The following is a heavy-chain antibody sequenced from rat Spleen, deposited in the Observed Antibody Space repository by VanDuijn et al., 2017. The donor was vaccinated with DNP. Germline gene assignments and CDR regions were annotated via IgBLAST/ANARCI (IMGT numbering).Heavy chain of an antibody. D-gene: IGHD3-1*01. V-gene: IGHV5-7*01. Sequence: EVQLVESGGGLVQPGRSLKLSCAAAGVTFSDFNMAWVRQVPKKGLEWVATILYDGSVTYYPDSVKGRFTISRDNSQSSLYLQMNSLKSEDTATYYCARGSTSIYWYFDFWGPGTMVTVSS. CDR2: ILYDGSVT. J-gene: IGHJ1*01. CDR3: ARGSTSIYWYFDF. CDR1: GVTFSDFN.